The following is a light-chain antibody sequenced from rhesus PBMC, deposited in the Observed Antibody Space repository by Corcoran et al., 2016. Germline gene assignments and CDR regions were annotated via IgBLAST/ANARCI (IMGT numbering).Light chain of an antibody. CDR1: QGISRW. V-gene: IGKV1-21*01. CDR2: KAS. Sequence: DIQMTQSPSSLSASVGDRVTITCRASQGISRWLAWYQQKPGKAPKLLIYKASSLQSGVPSRFSGSGSGPDFTLTISSLQPEDFATYYCQKYNSAPMYSFGQGTKVEIK. CDR3: QKYNSAPMYS. J-gene: IGKJ2*01.